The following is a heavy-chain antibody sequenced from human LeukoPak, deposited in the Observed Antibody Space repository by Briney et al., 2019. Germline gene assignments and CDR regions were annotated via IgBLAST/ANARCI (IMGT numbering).Heavy chain of an antibody. CDR2: ISGSADST. J-gene: IGHJ4*02. V-gene: IGHV3-23*01. CDR3: AKELGSSGYFDS. Sequence: GGSLRLSCAASGFTFRNYAMSWVRQAPGKGLEWVSAISGSADSTYYPDSVKGRFTISRDNSKNTLYLQMNSLRAEDTAVYYCAKELGSSGYFDSWGQGTLVTVSS. D-gene: IGHD3-22*01. CDR1: GFTFRNYA.